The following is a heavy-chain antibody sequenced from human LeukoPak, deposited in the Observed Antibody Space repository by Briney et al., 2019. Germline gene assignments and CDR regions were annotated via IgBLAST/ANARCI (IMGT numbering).Heavy chain of an antibody. CDR3: ARRSNWGPSNWFDP. CDR2: IYYSGST. J-gene: IGHJ5*02. CDR1: GGSISSYY. Sequence: PSETLSLTCTVSGGSISSYYWSWIRQPPGKGLEWIGYIYYSGSTNYNPSLKSRVTISMDTSKNQFSLRLTSVTAADTAVYYCARRSNWGPSNWFDPWGQGTLVTVSS. D-gene: IGHD7-27*01. V-gene: IGHV4-59*01.